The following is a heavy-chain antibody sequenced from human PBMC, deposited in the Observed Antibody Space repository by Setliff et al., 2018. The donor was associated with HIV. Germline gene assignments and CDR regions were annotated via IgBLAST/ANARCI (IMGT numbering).Heavy chain of an antibody. J-gene: IGHJ5*02. V-gene: IGHV4-34*01. CDR1: GGSFSGYF. CDR2: FYYNGDS. CDR3: ARHEGYLYDGSRYFGRFDP. Sequence: PSETLSLTCAVYGGSFSGYFWGWIRQPPGKGLEWIGTFYYNGDSRYNPSLKSRVTISVDTSKNQFSLNLNSVTAADTAVYYCARHEGYLYDGSRYFGRFDPWGQGTLVTVSS. D-gene: IGHD2-15*01.